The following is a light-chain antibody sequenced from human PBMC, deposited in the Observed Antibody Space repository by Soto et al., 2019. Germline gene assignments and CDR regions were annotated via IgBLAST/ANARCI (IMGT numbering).Light chain of an antibody. CDR2: GAS. Sequence: EIVLTQSPGTLSLSPGERATLSCRASQTVSSSYLAWYQQKPGQAPRLLIYGASSRATGIPDRFSGSGSGTDFTLTISSLEPEDFAVYYCQQYNDWWTFGQGTKV. CDR3: QQYNDWWT. CDR1: QTVSSSY. J-gene: IGKJ1*01. V-gene: IGKV3-20*01.